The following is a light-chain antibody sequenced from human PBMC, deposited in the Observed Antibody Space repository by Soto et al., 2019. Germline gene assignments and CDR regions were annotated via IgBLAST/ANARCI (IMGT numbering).Light chain of an antibody. V-gene: IGKV1-5*03. CDR2: KAS. J-gene: IGKJ1*01. CDR3: QQYNTYWT. CDR1: QSIDIW. Sequence: DIQMTQSPSTLSASVGDRVTITCRASQSIDIWLAWFQQKPGKAPRLLIYKASALESGVPSRCSGSGSGTDFTLTISSLQPDDFATYYCQQYNTYWTFGQGTKVEIK.